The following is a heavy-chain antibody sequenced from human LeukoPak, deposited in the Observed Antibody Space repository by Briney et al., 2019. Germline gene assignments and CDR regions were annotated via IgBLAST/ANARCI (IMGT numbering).Heavy chain of an antibody. V-gene: IGHV4-59*01. CDR1: GGSISSYY. Sequence: SETLSLTCTVSGGSISSYYWSWIRQPPGEGLEWIGYIYYSGSTNYNPSLKSRVTISVDTSKNQFSLKLSSVTAADTAVYYCARADLDTMVRGVITPFDYWGQGTLVTVSS. D-gene: IGHD3-10*01. CDR3: ARADLDTMVRGVITPFDY. J-gene: IGHJ4*02. CDR2: IYYSGST.